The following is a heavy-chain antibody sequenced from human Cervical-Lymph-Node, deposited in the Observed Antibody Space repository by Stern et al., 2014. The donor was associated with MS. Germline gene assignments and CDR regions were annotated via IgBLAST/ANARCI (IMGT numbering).Heavy chain of an antibody. CDR2: IIPMFGTT. V-gene: IGHV1-69*01. Sequence: VQLVQSGAEVKKPGSSVKVSCKASGGTFSSYAITWVRQAPGRGLEWKGEIIPMFGTTKYAQKFQGRVTIIADGSTTTAYMELSSLRSEDTAVYYCARRDYYDSSGYYGDAFDIWGQGTMVTVSS. J-gene: IGHJ3*02. CDR1: GGTFSSYA. D-gene: IGHD3-22*01. CDR3: ARRDYYDSSGYYGDAFDI.